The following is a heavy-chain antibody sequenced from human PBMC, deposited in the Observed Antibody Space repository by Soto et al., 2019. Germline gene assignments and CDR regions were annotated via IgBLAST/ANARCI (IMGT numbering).Heavy chain of an antibody. J-gene: IGHJ4*02. D-gene: IGHD1-1*01. Sequence: SGPTLVNPTQTLTLTCTFSGFSLSTSGVGVGWIRQPPGKALEWLALIYWNDDKRYSPSLKSRLTITKDTSKNQVVLTMTKMDPADPDPYPCAPRSQRPYKTIPFDYWGQGTLVTLS. CDR3: APRSQRPYKTIPFDY. V-gene: IGHV2-5*01. CDR2: IYWNDDK. CDR1: GFSLSTSGVG.